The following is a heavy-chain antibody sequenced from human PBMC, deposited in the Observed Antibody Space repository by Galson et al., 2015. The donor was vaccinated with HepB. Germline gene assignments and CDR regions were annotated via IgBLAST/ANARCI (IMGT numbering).Heavy chain of an antibody. CDR3: AKGGDNFGDSRFDY. CDR1: GFTFSSYA. D-gene: IGHD4-17*01. Sequence: SLRLSCAVPGFTFSSYAMSWVRQAPGKGLEWVSTISGSGGKTYYADSVKGRFTISRDNSKNALYLQMNSLRAEDTAVFYCAKGGDNFGDSRFDYWGQGALVTVSS. CDR2: ISGSGGKT. J-gene: IGHJ4*02. V-gene: IGHV3-23*01.